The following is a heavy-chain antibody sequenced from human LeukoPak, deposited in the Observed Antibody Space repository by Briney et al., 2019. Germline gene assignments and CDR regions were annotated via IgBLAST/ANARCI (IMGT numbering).Heavy chain of an antibody. CDR3: ARVRTGWTNSFDY. Sequence: GGSLRLSCAASGFNFSDYYMNWIRQAPGKGLEWVSYISRSSSYTNYADSVKGRFTISRDNAKNSLSLQMNSLRVEDTAVYYCARVRTGWTNSFDYWGQGTLVTVPS. D-gene: IGHD6-19*01. CDR1: GFNFSDYY. J-gene: IGHJ4*02. CDR2: ISRSSSYT. V-gene: IGHV3-11*05.